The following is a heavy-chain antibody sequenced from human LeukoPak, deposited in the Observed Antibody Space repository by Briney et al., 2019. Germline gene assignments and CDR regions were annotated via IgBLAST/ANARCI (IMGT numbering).Heavy chain of an antibody. J-gene: IGHJ4*02. V-gene: IGHV1-18*01. CDR3: ARGGYGDRGGY. Sequence: ASVKVTCKASGRTFSSYAISWVRQAPGQGLERMGWISAYNGNTNYAQKLQGRVTMTTDTSTSTAYMELRSLRSDDTAVYYCARGGYGDRGGYWGQGTLVTVSS. CDR1: GRTFSSYA. D-gene: IGHD4-17*01. CDR2: ISAYNGNT.